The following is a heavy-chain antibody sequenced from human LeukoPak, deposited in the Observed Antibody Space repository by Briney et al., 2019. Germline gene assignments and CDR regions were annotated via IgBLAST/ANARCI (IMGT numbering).Heavy chain of an antibody. CDR2: IYGGGNT. CDR3: ARDVPNSGGWYEPGY. CDR1: GFTVRSND. D-gene: IGHD6-19*01. Sequence: GGSLRLSCAASGFTVRSNDMSWVRQAPGKGLEWVSVIYGGGNTHYADSVKGRFTISRDNSKNTLYLQMSSLRAEDTAVYYCARDVPNSGGWYEPGYWGQGTLVTVSS. V-gene: IGHV3-66*01. J-gene: IGHJ4*02.